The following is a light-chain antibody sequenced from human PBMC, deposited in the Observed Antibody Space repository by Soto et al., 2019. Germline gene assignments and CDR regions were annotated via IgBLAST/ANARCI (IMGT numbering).Light chain of an antibody. V-gene: IGKV3-20*01. CDR2: GAS. CDR1: QSVSSSY. J-gene: IGKJ1*01. Sequence: EIVLTQSPGTLSLSPGERATLSCRASQSVSSSYLAWYQQKPGQAPRLLIFGASSRATGIPDRFSGSGSGTDFTLTISRLEPEDFAVYYCQQYGSSPWTFGRGTEVEIK. CDR3: QQYGSSPWT.